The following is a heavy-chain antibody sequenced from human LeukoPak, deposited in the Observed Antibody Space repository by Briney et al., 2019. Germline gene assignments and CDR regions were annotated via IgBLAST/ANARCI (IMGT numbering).Heavy chain of an antibody. CDR2: IYSGGST. D-gene: IGHD3-22*01. Sequence: PGGPLRLSCAASGFTVSSNYMSWVRQAPGKGLEWVSVIYSGGSTYYADSAKGRFTISRDNSKNTLYLQMNSLRAEDTAVYYCARGVYVTMTDRGAFDIWGQGTMVTVSS. CDR3: ARGVYVTMTDRGAFDI. V-gene: IGHV3-53*01. CDR1: GFTVSSNY. J-gene: IGHJ3*02.